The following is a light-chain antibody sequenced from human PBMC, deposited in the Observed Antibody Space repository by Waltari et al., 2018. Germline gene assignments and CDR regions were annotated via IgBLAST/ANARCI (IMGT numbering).Light chain of an antibody. CDR2: WAS. CDR3: QQYYSTPPT. V-gene: IGKV4-1*01. Sequence: DVVMTQSPDSLAVFLGEKATINCKSRQNLFYSPNNKKYFGWYQQKPGQPPKLLIYWASSREAGIPDRFRGSGSGTDFTLTISSLEAEDVAVYYCQQYYSTPPTFGQGTKLEIK. CDR1: QNLFYSPNNKKY. J-gene: IGKJ2*01.